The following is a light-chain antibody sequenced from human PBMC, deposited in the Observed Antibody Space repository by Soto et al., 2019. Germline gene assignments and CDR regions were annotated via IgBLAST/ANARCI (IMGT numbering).Light chain of an antibody. CDR3: QQYSRYPWT. CDR1: QTISSW. CDR2: KAS. J-gene: IGKJ1*01. Sequence: DIQMTQSPFTLSASVGDRVTISCRAGQTISSWLAWYQHKPGKAPKLLIYKASTLQTGVPSRFSGSGSGTEFTLTISSLQPDDFATYFCQQYSRYPWTFGQGTKVELK. V-gene: IGKV1-5*03.